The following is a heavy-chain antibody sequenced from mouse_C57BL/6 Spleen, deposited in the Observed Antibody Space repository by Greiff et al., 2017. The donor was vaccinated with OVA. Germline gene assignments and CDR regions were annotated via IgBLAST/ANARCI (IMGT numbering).Heavy chain of an antibody. CDR3: TRGDTYYASSYRNFDY. CDR1: GYTFTDYE. D-gene: IGHD1-1*01. Sequence: QVQLKQSGAELVRPGASVTLSCKASGYTFTDYEMHWVKQTPVHGLEWIGAIDPETGGTAYNQKFKGKAILTADKSSSTAYMALRSLTSEDSAVYYCTRGDTYYASSYRNFDYWGQGTTLTVSS. J-gene: IGHJ2*01. V-gene: IGHV1-15*01. CDR2: IDPETGGT.